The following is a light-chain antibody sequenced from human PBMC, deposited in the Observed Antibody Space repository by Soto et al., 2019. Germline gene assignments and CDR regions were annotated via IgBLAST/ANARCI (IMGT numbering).Light chain of an antibody. CDR3: QQRSSWPWT. CDR2: DAF. CDR1: QSVGSY. Sequence: EIVLTQSPATLSFSPGERATLSCRASQSVGSYLAWYQQKPGQAPRLLIYDAFSRATGIPGRFSGSGSGTDFTLTISSLEPEDFAVYYCQQRSSWPWTFGQGTKVDIK. J-gene: IGKJ1*01. V-gene: IGKV3-11*01.